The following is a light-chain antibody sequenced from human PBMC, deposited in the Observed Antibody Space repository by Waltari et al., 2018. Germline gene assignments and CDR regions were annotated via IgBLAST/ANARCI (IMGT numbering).Light chain of an antibody. Sequence: SYVLTQPPSVSVAPGTTARITCGRNNIGSKSVHCYQQKPGQAPVLVVYDDSDRPAGIPERFSGSNSGNTATLTISRVEAGDEADYYCQVWDSSSDHVVFGGGTKLTVL. V-gene: IGLV3-21*03. CDR2: DDS. J-gene: IGLJ2*01. CDR1: NIGSKS. CDR3: QVWDSSSDHVV.